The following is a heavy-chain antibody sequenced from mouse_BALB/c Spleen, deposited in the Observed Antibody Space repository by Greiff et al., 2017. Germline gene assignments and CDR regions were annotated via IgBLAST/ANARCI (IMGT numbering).Heavy chain of an antibody. CDR3: ASIPLYYGSSYWYFDV. J-gene: IGHJ1*01. CDR2: ISSGGST. V-gene: IGHV5-6-5*01. CDR1: GFTFSSYA. D-gene: IGHD1-1*01. Sequence: EVQVVESGGGLVKPGGSLKLSCAASGFTFSSYAMSWVRQTPEKRLEWVASISSGGSTYYPDSVKGRFTISRDNARNILYLQMSSLRSEDTAMYYCASIPLYYGSSYWYFDVWGAGTTVTVSS.